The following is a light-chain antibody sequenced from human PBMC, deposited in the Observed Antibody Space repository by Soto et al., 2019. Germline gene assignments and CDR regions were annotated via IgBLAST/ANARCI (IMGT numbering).Light chain of an antibody. Sequence: SYVLTQPPSVSVSPGKTATITCGGNNIGSQSVHWYQQKPGQAPVLVMFYDRVRPSGIPDRFSGSNSGNTATLTISRVEAGDEADYYCQVWDSSGDHVGVFGGGTQLTVL. CDR2: YDR. CDR3: QVWDSSGDHVGV. CDR1: NIGSQS. J-gene: IGLJ2*01. V-gene: IGLV3-21*01.